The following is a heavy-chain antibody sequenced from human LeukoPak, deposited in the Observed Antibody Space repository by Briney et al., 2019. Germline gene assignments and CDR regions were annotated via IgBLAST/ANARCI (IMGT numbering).Heavy chain of an antibody. V-gene: IGHV4-59*01. CDR2: IYYSGST. CDR1: GGSTSSYY. D-gene: IGHD2-21*02. Sequence: SETLSLTCTVSGGSTSSYYWSWIRQPPGKGPEWIGYIYYSGSTNYNPSLKSRVTISVDTSKNQFSLKLSSVTAADTAVYYCASNAYCGGDCLWFDPWGQGTLVTVSS. J-gene: IGHJ5*02. CDR3: ASNAYCGGDCLWFDP.